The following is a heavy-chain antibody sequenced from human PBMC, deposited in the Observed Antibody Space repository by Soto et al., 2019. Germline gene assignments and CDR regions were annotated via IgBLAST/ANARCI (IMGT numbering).Heavy chain of an antibody. CDR1: GFGFSNYA. Sequence: EVQLLESGGGLVQPGGSLRLSCAASGFGFSNYAMTWVRQAPGKGLEWVSSITTNGATTYYADSVKGRFTISRDNSKNTLLRQINSLRAEDAAVSHCATRAWRDSAASADYGGQGTLVSVSS. CDR3: ATRAWRDSAASADY. J-gene: IGHJ4*02. D-gene: IGHD1-26*01. V-gene: IGHV3-23*01. CDR2: ITTNGATT.